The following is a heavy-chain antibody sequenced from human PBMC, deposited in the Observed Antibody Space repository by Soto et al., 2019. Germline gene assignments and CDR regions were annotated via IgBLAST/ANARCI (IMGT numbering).Heavy chain of an antibody. CDR1: GGSISSGDYN. CDR3: ARGLRITGTTGS. J-gene: IGHJ4*02. V-gene: IGHV4-31*03. D-gene: IGHD1-7*01. Sequence: PSETLSLTCTVSGGSISSGDYNWSWIRQHPGEGLEWIGYIYYSGSTNYNPSLKSRVTISVDTSKNQFSLKLSSVTAADTAVYYCARGLRITGTTGSWGQGTLVTVSS. CDR2: IYYSGST.